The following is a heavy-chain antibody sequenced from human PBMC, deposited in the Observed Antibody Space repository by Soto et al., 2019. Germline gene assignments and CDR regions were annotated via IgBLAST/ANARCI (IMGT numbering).Heavy chain of an antibody. CDR2: IIPILGMA. CDR1: GGTFSTYT. J-gene: IGHJ3*01. D-gene: IGHD1-1*01. Sequence: QVQLVQSGGEVKKPGSSVKVSCKASGGTFSTYTISWVRQAPGQGLEWMGRIIPILGMANYAQKFQGRVTITADESTTTAYKELSSLRSDDTAVYYCAREPSTDVFDVWGQGTMVTVSS. CDR3: AREPSTDVFDV. V-gene: IGHV1-69*08.